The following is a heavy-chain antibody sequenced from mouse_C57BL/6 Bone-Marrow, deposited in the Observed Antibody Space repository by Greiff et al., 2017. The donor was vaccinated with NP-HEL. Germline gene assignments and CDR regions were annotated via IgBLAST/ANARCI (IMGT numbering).Heavy chain of an antibody. V-gene: IGHV1-19*01. Sequence: EVQLQQSGPVLVKPGASVKMSCKASGYTFTDYYMNWVKQSHGKSLEWIGVINPYNGGPSYNQKFKGKATLTVDKSSSTAYMELNSLTSDDSAVYYCARPGSSPAWFAYWGQGTLVTVSA. CDR2: INPYNGGP. CDR1: GYTFTDYY. D-gene: IGHD1-1*01. J-gene: IGHJ3*01. CDR3: ARPGSSPAWFAY.